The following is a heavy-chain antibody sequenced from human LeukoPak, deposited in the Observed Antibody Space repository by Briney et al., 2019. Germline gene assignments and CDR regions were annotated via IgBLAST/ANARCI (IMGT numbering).Heavy chain of an antibody. D-gene: IGHD2-15*01. CDR2: IGPYNGYT. CDR1: GYIFTNYG. Sequence: GASVKVSCKASGYIFTNYGISWVRQAPGQGLEWMGWIGPYNGYTNYAQKLQGRVTLTTDTSTSTAYMGLRSLRSDDTAVYYCVREKYCSGDTCYSGAIDSWGQGTLVTVSS. J-gene: IGHJ4*02. CDR3: VREKYCSGDTCYSGAIDS. V-gene: IGHV1-18*01.